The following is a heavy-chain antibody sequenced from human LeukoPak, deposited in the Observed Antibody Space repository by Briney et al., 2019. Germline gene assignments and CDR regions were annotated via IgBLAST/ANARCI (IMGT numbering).Heavy chain of an antibody. CDR3: ARIEYSGPLDY. CDR2: IYYSGRT. J-gene: IGHJ4*02. Sequence: SETLSLTCTVSGGSISSSSYYWGWIRQPPGKGLEWIGSIYYSGRTYYNPSLKSRVTISVDTSKNQFSLKLSSVTAADTAVYYCARIEYSGPLDYWGQGTPVTVSS. V-gene: IGHV4-39*07. CDR1: GGSISSSSYY. D-gene: IGHD1-26*01.